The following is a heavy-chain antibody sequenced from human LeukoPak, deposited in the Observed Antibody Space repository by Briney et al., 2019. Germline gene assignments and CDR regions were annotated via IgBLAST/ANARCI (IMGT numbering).Heavy chain of an antibody. J-gene: IGHJ4*02. CDR1: GFTFSSYS. CDR3: ARDLSGVTGYTYGRGIDY. V-gene: IGHV3-48*01. CDR2: ISSSSSTI. Sequence: GGSLRLSCAASGFTFSSYSMNWVRQAPGKGLEWVSYISSSSSTIYYADSVKGRFTISRDNAKTSLYLQMNSLRAEDTAVYHCARDLSGVTGYTYGRGIDYWGQGTLVTVSS. D-gene: IGHD5-18*01.